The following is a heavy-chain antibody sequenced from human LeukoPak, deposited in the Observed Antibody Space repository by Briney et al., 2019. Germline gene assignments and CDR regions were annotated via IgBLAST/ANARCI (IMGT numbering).Heavy chain of an antibody. Sequence: GESLKISCAASGFTFSTYSMNWVRQAPGKGLEWVSSISSDGKSTYYVDSLRGRFTISRDNVKNSLYLQINSLRAEDTAVYYCARVQVAGYWGQGTLVTVSS. V-gene: IGHV3-21*01. CDR2: ISSDGKST. D-gene: IGHD6-19*01. CDR3: ARVQVAGY. J-gene: IGHJ4*02. CDR1: GFTFSTYS.